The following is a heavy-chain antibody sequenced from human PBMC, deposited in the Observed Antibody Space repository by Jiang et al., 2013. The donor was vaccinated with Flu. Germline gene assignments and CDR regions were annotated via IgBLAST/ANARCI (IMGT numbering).Heavy chain of an antibody. Sequence: VKKPGESLRISCKGSGYSFTSYWISWLRQMPGKGLEWMGRIDPADSYSNYSPSFQGHVNISVDRSISTAYLQWSSLKASDTAMYYCARHNGASAHQRSLPGNNWFDPWGQGTLVTVSS. V-gene: IGHV5-10-1*01. CDR1: GYSFTSYW. J-gene: IGHJ5*02. CDR3: ARHNGASAHQRSLPGNNWFDP. D-gene: IGHD2-8*01. CDR2: IDPADSYS.